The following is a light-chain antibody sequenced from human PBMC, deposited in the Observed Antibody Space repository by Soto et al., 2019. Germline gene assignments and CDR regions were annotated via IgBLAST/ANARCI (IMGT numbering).Light chain of an antibody. CDR3: QQCNDSPPWT. CDR1: QDVGNK. J-gene: IGKJ1*01. V-gene: IGKV3-15*01. CDR2: GAT. Sequence: EIVMTQSPATLSVSPGERATLSCRASQDVGNKLAWYQQKPGQAPRLLIYGATTRATGIPARFSGSGSGTQFTLTISSLQSEDFAVYYCQQCNDSPPWTVGQGTKVDSK.